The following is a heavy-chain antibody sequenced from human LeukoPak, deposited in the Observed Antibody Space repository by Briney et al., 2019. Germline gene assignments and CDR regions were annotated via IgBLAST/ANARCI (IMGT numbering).Heavy chain of an antibody. CDR1: GGSISSSSYY. CDR3: ARDAGENYYDSSGYHPYFY. V-gene: IGHV4-39*07. Sequence: PSETLSLTCTVSGGSISSSSYYWGWIRQPPGKGLEWIGSIYYSGSTYYNPSLKSRVTISVDTSKNQFSLKLSSVTAADTAVYYCARDAGENYYDSSGYHPYFYWGQGTLVTVSS. D-gene: IGHD3-22*01. CDR2: IYYSGST. J-gene: IGHJ4*02.